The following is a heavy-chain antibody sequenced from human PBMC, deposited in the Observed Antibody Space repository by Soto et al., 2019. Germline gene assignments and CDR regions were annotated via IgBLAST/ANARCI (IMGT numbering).Heavy chain of an antibody. Sequence: QVPLVQSGADVKKPGSSVKVSCKASGDTFSRSTFSWVRQAPGQGLEWMGGIIPVFGATNYAQKFQGRVSITADESTSTAYMELTSLRSEDTAVYYCARLYSSSAERKMDVWGQGTTVTVSS. CDR1: GDTFSRST. J-gene: IGHJ6*02. CDR3: ARLYSSSAERKMDV. V-gene: IGHV1-69*01. CDR2: IIPVFGAT. D-gene: IGHD6-6*01.